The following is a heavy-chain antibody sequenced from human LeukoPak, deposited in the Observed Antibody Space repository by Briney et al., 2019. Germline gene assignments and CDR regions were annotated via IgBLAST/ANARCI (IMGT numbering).Heavy chain of an antibody. J-gene: IGHJ4*03. V-gene: IGHV3-23*01. CDR2: ISGSGDST. D-gene: IGHD3-3*01. Sequence: GGSLRLSCAASGFTFSSYAMNWVRQAPGKGLEWISGISGSGDSTYYADSVKGRFTISRDNSKNTLYLQMNSLRAEDTAVYYCASGICYCTNRPKDYWGQGT. CDR3: ASGICYCTNRPKDY. CDR1: GFTFSSYA.